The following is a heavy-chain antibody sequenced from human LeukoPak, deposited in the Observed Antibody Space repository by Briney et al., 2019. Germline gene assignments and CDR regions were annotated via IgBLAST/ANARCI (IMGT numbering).Heavy chain of an antibody. V-gene: IGHV4-39*01. CDR1: GGSIRSSSYY. CDR2: IYYSGST. CDR3: ARQEHSIVIYYGMVV. J-gene: IGHJ6*02. D-gene: IGHD6-6*01. Sequence: PSETLSLTSTVSGGSIRSSSYYWGWIRQPPGKGLEWIGSIYYSGSTYYNPSLKSRVTISVDTSKNQFSLKLSSVTAADTAVYYCARQEHSIVIYYGMVVWVQGTTVTVSS.